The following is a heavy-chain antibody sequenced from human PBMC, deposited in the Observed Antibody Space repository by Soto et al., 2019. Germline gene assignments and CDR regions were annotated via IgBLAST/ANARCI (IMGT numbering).Heavy chain of an antibody. CDR3: AAPNCSSTSCYHLAYYSYGMDV. Sequence: GESLKISCKGSGYSFTSYWISWVRQMPGKGLEWMGRIDPSDSYTNYSPSFQGHVTISADKSISTAYLQWSSLKASDTAMYYCAAPNCSSTSCYHLAYYSYGMDVWGQGTTVTVS. CDR2: IDPSDSYT. V-gene: IGHV5-10-1*01. D-gene: IGHD2-2*01. J-gene: IGHJ6*02. CDR1: GYSFTSYW.